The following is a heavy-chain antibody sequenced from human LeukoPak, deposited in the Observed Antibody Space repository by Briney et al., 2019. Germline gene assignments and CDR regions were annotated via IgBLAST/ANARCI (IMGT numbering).Heavy chain of an antibody. CDR2: IYYSGNT. D-gene: IGHD2-21*02. J-gene: IGHJ5*02. CDR3: ARTNCGGDCSLYNWFDP. V-gene: IGHV4-39*01. CDR1: GGSISSSNYY. Sequence: SETLSLTCTVSGGSISSSNYYWGWIRQPPGKGLEWIGSIYYSGNTYHNPSLKSRVTISVDTSKNQFSLKLSSVTAADTAVYYCARTNCGGDCSLYNWFDPWGQGTLVTVST.